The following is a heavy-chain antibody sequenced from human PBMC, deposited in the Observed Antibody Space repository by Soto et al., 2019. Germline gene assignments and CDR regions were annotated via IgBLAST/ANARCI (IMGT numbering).Heavy chain of an antibody. D-gene: IGHD4-17*01. CDR2: INHSGST. CDR3: ARGLRDLRNYYYYGMDV. J-gene: IGHJ6*02. CDR1: GGSFSGEY. Sequence: SETLSLTCAVYGGSFSGEYWRGIRQPPGKGLEWIGEINHSGSTNYNPSIRSRVTISVDTSKNQFSLMLSSVTAADTAVYYCARGLRDLRNYYYYGMDVWGQGTTVT. V-gene: IGHV4-34*01.